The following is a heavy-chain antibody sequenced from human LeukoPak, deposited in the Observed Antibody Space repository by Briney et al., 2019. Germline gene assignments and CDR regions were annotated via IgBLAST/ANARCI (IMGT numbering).Heavy chain of an antibody. Sequence: GGSLRLSCAASGFTFSSYAMSWVRQAPGKGLESISSISTTGDWTYYADSVKGRFAISRDNSKNTLYLQMNSLRAEDTAVYYCAKILERELQYYYYGMDVWGQGTSVTVSS. CDR2: ISTTGDWT. D-gene: IGHD5-24*01. V-gene: IGHV3-23*01. CDR1: GFTFSSYA. CDR3: AKILERELQYYYYGMDV. J-gene: IGHJ6*02.